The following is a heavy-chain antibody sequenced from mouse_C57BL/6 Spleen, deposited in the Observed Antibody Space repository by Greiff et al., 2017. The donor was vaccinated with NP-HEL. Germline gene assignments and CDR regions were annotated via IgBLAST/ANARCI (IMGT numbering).Heavy chain of an antibody. J-gene: IGHJ4*01. CDR3: TRDYSNYEDAMDY. D-gene: IGHD2-5*01. CDR2: IRNKANNHAT. V-gene: IGHV6-6*01. Sequence: EVKLVESGGGLVQPGGSMKLSCAASGFTFSDAWMDWVRQSPEKGLEWVAEIRNKANNHATYYAESVKGRFTISRDDSKSSVYLQMNSLRAEDTGIYYCTRDYSNYEDAMDYWGQGTSVTVSS. CDR1: GFTFSDAW.